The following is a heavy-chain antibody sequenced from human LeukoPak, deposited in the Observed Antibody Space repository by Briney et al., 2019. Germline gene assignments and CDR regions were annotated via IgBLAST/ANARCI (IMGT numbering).Heavy chain of an antibody. CDR1: GFSVTADSYC. D-gene: IGHD3-10*01. Sequence: SETLSLTCTVSGFSVTADSYCWGWIRQPPGKGLEWIGYDYCGGNTNYDPSLKRRVAISVDTSKNQFSLTLTSVTAADTAVYFCARDHFGSLDSWGQGILVTVSS. J-gene: IGHJ4*02. CDR3: ARDHFGSLDS. V-gene: IGHV4-61*01. CDR2: DYCGGNT.